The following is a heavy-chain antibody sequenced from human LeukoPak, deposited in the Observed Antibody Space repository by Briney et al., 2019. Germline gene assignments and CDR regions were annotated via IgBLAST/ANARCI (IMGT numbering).Heavy chain of an antibody. J-gene: IGHJ4*02. D-gene: IGHD3-3*01. V-gene: IGHV4-39*07. Sequence: SETLSLTCTISGGSISSSSYYWGWTRQPPGKGLEWIGEIYHSGNTNYNPSLKSRVTILEDKSKNQFSLKLSSVTAADTAVYYCARLSLKVLEWSPTKGKETHYFDYWGQGTLVTVSS. CDR2: IYHSGNT. CDR3: ARLSLKVLEWSPTKGKETHYFDY. CDR1: GGSISSSSYY.